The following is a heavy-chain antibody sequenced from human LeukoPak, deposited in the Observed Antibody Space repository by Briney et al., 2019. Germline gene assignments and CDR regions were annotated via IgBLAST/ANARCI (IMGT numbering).Heavy chain of an antibody. CDR3: AKVHGPLTGTLRGYYFDY. CDR2: IRSKANSYAT. Sequence: GGSLRLSCAASGFTFSGSAMHWVRQASGKGLEWVGRIRSKANSYATAYAASVKGRFTISRDDSKNTAYLQMNSLRAEDTAVYYCAKVHGPLTGTLRGYYFDYWGQGTLVTVSS. V-gene: IGHV3-73*01. D-gene: IGHD1-7*01. CDR1: GFTFSGSA. J-gene: IGHJ4*02.